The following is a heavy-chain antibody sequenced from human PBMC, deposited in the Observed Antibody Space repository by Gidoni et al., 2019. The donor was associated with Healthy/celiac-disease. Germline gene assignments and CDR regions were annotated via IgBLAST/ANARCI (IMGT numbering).Heavy chain of an antibody. V-gene: IGHV3-21*01. CDR2: ISSSSSYI. CDR3: AREGRGVRWLQERGDY. D-gene: IGHD5-12*01. CDR1: GFTFSSSS. J-gene: IGHJ4*02. Sequence: EVQLVESGGGLVKPGGSLSLSCAASGFTFSSSSMNWVRRAPGKGLEGVSSISSSSSYIYYADSVKGRFTISRDNAKNSLYLQMNSLRAEDTAVYYCAREGRGVRWLQERGDYWGQGTLVTVSS.